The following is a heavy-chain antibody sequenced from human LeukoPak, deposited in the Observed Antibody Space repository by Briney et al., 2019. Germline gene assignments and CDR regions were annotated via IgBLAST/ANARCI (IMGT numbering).Heavy chain of an antibody. V-gene: IGHV3-48*01. CDR2: ISSSSSTI. Sequence: HSGGSLRLSCAASGFTFSSYSRNWVRQAPGKGLEWVSYISSSSSTIYYADSVKGRFTISRDNAKNSLYLQMNSLRAEDTAVYYCARDQGRGYDWGYFDYWGQGTLVTVSS. J-gene: IGHJ4*02. CDR1: GFTFSSYS. CDR3: ARDQGRGYDWGYFDY. D-gene: IGHD5-12*01.